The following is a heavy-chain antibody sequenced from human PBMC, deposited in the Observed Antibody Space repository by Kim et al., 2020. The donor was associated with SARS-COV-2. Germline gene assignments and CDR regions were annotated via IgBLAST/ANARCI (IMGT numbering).Heavy chain of an antibody. CDR1: GYTFTGYY. Sequence: ASVKVSCKASGYTFTGYYMHWVRQAPGQGLEWMGRINPNSGGTNYAQKFQGRVTMTRDTSISTAYMELSRLRSDDTAVYYCARERMVRGVKPLLFDYWGQGTLVTVSS. CDR3: ARERMVRGVKPLLFDY. CDR2: INPNSGGT. D-gene: IGHD3-10*01. J-gene: IGHJ4*02. V-gene: IGHV1-2*06.